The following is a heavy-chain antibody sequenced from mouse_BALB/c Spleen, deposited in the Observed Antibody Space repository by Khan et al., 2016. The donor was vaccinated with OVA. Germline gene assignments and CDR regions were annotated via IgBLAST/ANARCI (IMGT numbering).Heavy chain of an antibody. CDR3: TTWRITAAWHRDY. V-gene: IGHV1-7*01. J-gene: IGHJ2*01. CDR1: GYTFTSYW. Sequence: QVQLQQSGAELAKPGASVKMSCKASGYTFTSYWLHWVNQRPGQGLDWFGYISPSTGYTEFNQTFKDRVSFTADTSSSTAYMHLTGLTSEDSALSYGTTWRITAAWHRDYGGQGTTLT. D-gene: IGHD1-3*01. CDR2: ISPSTGYT.